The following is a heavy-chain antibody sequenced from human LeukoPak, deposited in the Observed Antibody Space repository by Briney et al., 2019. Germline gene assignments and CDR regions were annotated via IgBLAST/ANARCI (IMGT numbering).Heavy chain of an antibody. V-gene: IGHV3-43*01. Sequence: GGSLRLSCVGSGFTFHDYAMHWVRQAPGKGLEWVSLISWDGGTTYYADSVKGRFTISRVNSENSLYLQLNSLTTEDTAFFYCARGGPYYDGSGPLDAWGKGTTVTVSS. CDR3: ARGGPYYDGSGPLDA. CDR2: ISWDGGTT. D-gene: IGHD3-16*01. CDR1: GFTFHDYA. J-gene: IGHJ6*04.